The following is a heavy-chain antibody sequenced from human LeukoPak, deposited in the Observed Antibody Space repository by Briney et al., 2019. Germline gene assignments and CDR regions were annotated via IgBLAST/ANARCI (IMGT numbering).Heavy chain of an antibody. Sequence: PGGSLRLSCAASGFTFSSYAMSWVCQAPGKGLEWVSAISGSGGSTYYADSVKGRFTISRDNSKNTLYLQMNSLRAEDTAVYYCAKGYSSGWVPFDYWGQGTLVTVSS. D-gene: IGHD6-19*01. CDR3: AKGYSSGWVPFDY. V-gene: IGHV3-23*01. CDR2: ISGSGGST. CDR1: GFTFSSYA. J-gene: IGHJ4*02.